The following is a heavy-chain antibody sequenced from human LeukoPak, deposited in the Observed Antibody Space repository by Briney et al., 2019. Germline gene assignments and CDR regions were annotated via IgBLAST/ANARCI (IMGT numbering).Heavy chain of an antibody. J-gene: IGHJ6*02. Sequence: SETLSLTCAVYGGSFSGYYWSWIRQPPGKGLEWFGEINHSGSTNYNPSLKSRVTISVDTSKNQFSLKLSSVTAADTAVYYCARGGGSGWSYYYYGMDVWGQGTTVTVSS. V-gene: IGHV4-34*01. CDR3: ARGGGSGWSYYYYGMDV. CDR1: GGSFSGYY. CDR2: INHSGST. D-gene: IGHD6-19*01.